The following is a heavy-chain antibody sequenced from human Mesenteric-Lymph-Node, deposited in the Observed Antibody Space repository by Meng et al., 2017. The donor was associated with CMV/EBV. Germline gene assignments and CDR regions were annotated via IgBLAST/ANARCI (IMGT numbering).Heavy chain of an antibody. V-gene: IGHV6-1*01. CDR3: AYFGDLPPLW. Sequence: LLGPALVKTPQTLSLTCTSPGDTQPRNNAAWNQQQNSPTNKKKKKKKKHSRSESYNDYAVSVKRRIPVNLDTSKNQLSLHLNVVTPEDTAVYYCAYFGDLPPLWWGQGTLVTVSS. CDR2: KHSRSESYN. CDR1: GDTQPRNNAA. D-gene: IGHD3-16*01. J-gene: IGHJ4*02.